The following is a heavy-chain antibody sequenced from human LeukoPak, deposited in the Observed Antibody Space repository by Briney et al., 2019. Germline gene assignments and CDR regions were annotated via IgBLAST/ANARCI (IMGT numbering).Heavy chain of an antibody. V-gene: IGHV3-33*01. J-gene: IGHJ4*02. D-gene: IGHD2-15*01. CDR2: IWYDGSQK. Sequence: GGSLRLSCGASGFTFNSHGMLWVRQAPGKELEWVSLIWYDGSQKYYADSVKGRFTISRDNSKNMLYLQMDSLRAEDTAVYYCARLTGWSLFDYWGQGTLVTVSS. CDR3: ARLTGWSLFDY. CDR1: GFTFNSHG.